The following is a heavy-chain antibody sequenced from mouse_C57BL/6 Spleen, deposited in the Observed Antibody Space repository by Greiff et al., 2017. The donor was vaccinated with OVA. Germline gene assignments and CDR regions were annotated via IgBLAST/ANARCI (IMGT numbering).Heavy chain of an antibody. J-gene: IGHJ3*01. Sequence: EVQLVESGPELVKPGASVKISCKASGYSFTGYYMNWVKQSPEKSLEWIGEINPSTGGTTYNQKFKAKATLTVDKSSSTAYMQLKSLTSEDSAVYYCASPSTMITGGRFAYWGQGTLVTVSA. V-gene: IGHV1-42*01. CDR2: INPSTGGT. D-gene: IGHD2-4*01. CDR3: ASPSTMITGGRFAY. CDR1: GYSFTGYY.